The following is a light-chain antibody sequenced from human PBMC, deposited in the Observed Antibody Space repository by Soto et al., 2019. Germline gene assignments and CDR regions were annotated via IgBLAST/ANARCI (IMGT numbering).Light chain of an antibody. CDR2: EVS. CDR3: SSYTSSSTLVV. CDR1: SSDVGGYNY. Sequence: QSALTQPASVSGSPGQSITISCTGTSSDVGGYNYVSWYQQHPGKAPKLMIYEVSNRPSGVSNRFSGSKSGNTASLTISGLQAEDGDDYYCSSYTSSSTLVVFGGGTKLTVL. V-gene: IGLV2-14*01. J-gene: IGLJ2*01.